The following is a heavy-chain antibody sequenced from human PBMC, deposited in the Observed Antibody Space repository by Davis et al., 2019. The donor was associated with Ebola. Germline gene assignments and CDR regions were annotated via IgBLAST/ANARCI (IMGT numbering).Heavy chain of an antibody. V-gene: IGHV3-33*06. D-gene: IGHD5-12*01. CDR3: AKGPSAIVATIYYYYGMDV. Sequence: GESLKISCAASGFTFSSYGMHWVRQAPGKGLEWVAVIWYDGSNKYYADSVKGRFTISRDNSKNTLYLQMNSLRAEDTAVYYCAKGPSAIVATIYYYYGMDVWSQGTTVTVSS. J-gene: IGHJ6*02. CDR2: IWYDGSNK. CDR1: GFTFSSYG.